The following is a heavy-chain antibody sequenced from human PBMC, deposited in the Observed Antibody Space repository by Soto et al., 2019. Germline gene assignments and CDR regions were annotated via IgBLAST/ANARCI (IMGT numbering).Heavy chain of an antibody. D-gene: IGHD3-22*01. J-gene: IGHJ4*01. Sequence: ASVNVSCNASGYTFTSYFISWVRQAPGQGLEWMGWISAYNGNTNYAQKLQGRVTMTTDTSTSTAYMELRSLRSDDTAVYYCARVPGDSSGYWYFDYWGQGTLVTVSS. CDR2: ISAYNGNT. V-gene: IGHV1-18*01. CDR3: ARVPGDSSGYWYFDY. CDR1: GYTFTSYF.